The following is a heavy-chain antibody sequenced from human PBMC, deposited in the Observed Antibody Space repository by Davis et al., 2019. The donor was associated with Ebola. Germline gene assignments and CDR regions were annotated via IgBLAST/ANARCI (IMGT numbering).Heavy chain of an antibody. Sequence: ASVKVSCKASGYTFTSYGISWVRQAPGQGLEWMGWISAYNGNTNYAQKLQGRVTMTTDTSTSTAYMELSSLRSEDTAVYYCARDIPFSGWPDYWGQGTLVTVSS. CDR2: ISAYNGNT. V-gene: IGHV1-18*01. CDR3: ARDIPFSGWPDY. D-gene: IGHD6-19*01. J-gene: IGHJ4*02. CDR1: GYTFTSYG.